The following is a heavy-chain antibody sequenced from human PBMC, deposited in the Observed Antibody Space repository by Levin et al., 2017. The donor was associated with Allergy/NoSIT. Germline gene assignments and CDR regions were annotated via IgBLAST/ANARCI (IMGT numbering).Heavy chain of an antibody. CDR2: MNPNSGNT. CDR3: ARGRRQQLFTVY. J-gene: IGHJ4*02. D-gene: IGHD6-13*01. Sequence: ASVKVSCKASGYTFTSYDINWVRQATGQGLEWMGWMNPNSGNTGYAQKFQGRVTMTRNTSISTAYMELSSLRSEDTAVYYCARGRRQQLFTVYWGQGTLVTVSS. V-gene: IGHV1-8*01. CDR1: GYTFTSYD.